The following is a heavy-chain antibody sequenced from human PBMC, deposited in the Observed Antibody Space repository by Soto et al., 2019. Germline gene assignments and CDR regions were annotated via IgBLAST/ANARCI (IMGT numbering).Heavy chain of an antibody. CDR3: AKSKYGSGSYSNYYYYGMDV. Sequence: QVQLVQSGAEVKKPGSSVKVSCKASGGTFSSYAISWVRQAPGQGLEWMGGIIPIFGKANYAQKFQGRVTITADESTSTAYLELGSLRSEETAVYYCAKSKYGSGSYSNYYYYGMDVWGQGTTVTVSS. J-gene: IGHJ6*02. V-gene: IGHV1-69*01. CDR1: GGTFSSYA. D-gene: IGHD3-10*01. CDR2: IIPIFGKA.